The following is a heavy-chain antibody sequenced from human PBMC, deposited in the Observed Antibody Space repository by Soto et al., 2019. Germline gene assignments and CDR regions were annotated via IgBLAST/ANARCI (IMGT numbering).Heavy chain of an antibody. V-gene: IGHV4-61*01. J-gene: IGHJ6*02. D-gene: IGHD5-12*01. CDR3: ARDRVTAVATGGGYYYYYYGMDV. Sequence: QVQLQESGPGLVKPSETLSLTCTVSGGSVSSGSYYWSWIRQPPGKGLEWIGYIYYSGSTNYNPSPKSRVPISVDTSKNQFSLKLSSVTAADTAVYYFARDRVTAVATGGGYYYYYYGMDVWGQGTTVTVSS. CDR1: GGSVSSGSYY. CDR2: IYYSGST.